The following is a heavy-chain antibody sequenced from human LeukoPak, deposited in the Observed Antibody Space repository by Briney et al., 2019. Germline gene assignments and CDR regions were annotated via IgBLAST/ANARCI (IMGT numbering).Heavy chain of an antibody. CDR1: GHTFTGYY. CDR3: ARDGDYYDSSGYIYYYYMDV. J-gene: IGHJ6*03. CDR2: INPNSGGT. D-gene: IGHD3-22*01. Sequence: GASVKVSCKASGHTFTGYYMHWVRQAPGQGLEWMGWINPNSGGTNYAQKFQGRVTMTRDTSISTAYMELSRLRSDDTAVYYCARDGDYYDSSGYIYYYYMDVWGKGTTVTVSS. V-gene: IGHV1-2*02.